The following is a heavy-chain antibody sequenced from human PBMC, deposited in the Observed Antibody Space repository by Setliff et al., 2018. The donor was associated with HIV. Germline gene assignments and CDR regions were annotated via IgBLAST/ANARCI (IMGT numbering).Heavy chain of an antibody. CDR1: GYSISSGYC. CDR2: IYHSGST. V-gene: IGHV4-38-2*02. J-gene: IGHJ4*02. Sequence: PSETLSLTCTVSGYSISSGYCWGWIRQPPGKGLEWIGSIYHSGSTYYNPSLKSRVTISVDTSKNQFSLKLSSGTAADTAVYYCARLRRIQLWSFDYWGQGTLVTVSS. D-gene: IGHD5-18*01. CDR3: ARLRRIQLWSFDY.